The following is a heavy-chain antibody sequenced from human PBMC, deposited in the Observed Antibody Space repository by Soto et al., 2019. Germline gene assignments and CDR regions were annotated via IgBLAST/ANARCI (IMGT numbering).Heavy chain of an antibody. CDR1: GGSIVSSSYY. Sequence: QLQLQKSGPGLVKPSETLSLNCTVSGGSIVSSSYYWGWIRQPPGKGLEWIGSMYYSGSTYYNPSLKSRVTISVDTSKNQFSLKLSSVTAADTSVYYCATHDRVSGSHLGYWGQGILVIVSS. CDR2: MYYSGST. J-gene: IGHJ4*02. D-gene: IGHD1-26*01. V-gene: IGHV4-39*01. CDR3: ATHDRVSGSHLGY.